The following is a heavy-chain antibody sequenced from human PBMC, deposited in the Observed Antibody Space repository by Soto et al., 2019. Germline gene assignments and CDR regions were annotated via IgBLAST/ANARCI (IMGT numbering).Heavy chain of an antibody. CDR1: GGSISSYY. D-gene: IGHD4-17*01. Sequence: SETLSLPCTVSGGSISSYYWSWIRQPPGKGLEWIGYIYYSGSTNYNPPLKSRVTISVDTSKNQFSLKLSSVTAADTAVYYCARAGYGDYFYDYFDYWGQGTLVTVSS. V-gene: IGHV4-59*01. CDR2: IYYSGST. J-gene: IGHJ4*02. CDR3: ARAGYGDYFYDYFDY.